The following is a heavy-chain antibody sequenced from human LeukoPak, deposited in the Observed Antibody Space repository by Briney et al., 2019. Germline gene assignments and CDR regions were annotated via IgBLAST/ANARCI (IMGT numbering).Heavy chain of an antibody. CDR3: ARDLKGIAAAGINWFDP. D-gene: IGHD6-13*01. CDR1: GYTFTGYY. CDR2: INPNSGGT. V-gene: IGHV1-2*02. J-gene: IGHJ5*02. Sequence: RASVKVSCKASGYTFTGYYMHWVRQAPGQGLEWMGWINPNSGGTNYAQKFQGRVTMTRDTSISTAYMELSRLRSDDTAVYYCARDLKGIAAAGINWFDPWGQGTLVTVSS.